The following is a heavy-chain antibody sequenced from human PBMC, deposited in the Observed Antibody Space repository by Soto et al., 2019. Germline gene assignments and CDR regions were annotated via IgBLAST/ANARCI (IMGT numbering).Heavy chain of an antibody. D-gene: IGHD6-19*01. CDR1: GGTFSTYA. J-gene: IGHJ4*02. CDR3: ARPKGTYSSGYYYFDF. V-gene: IGHV1-69*13. Sequence: SVKVSCKTSGGTFSTYAINWVRQAPGQGLEWMGAIIPLFGTADYSQKFQGRVTITADESTSTAYMELSSLRSDDTAVYFCARPKGTYSSGYYYFDFWCQGTLVTVSS. CDR2: IIPLFGTA.